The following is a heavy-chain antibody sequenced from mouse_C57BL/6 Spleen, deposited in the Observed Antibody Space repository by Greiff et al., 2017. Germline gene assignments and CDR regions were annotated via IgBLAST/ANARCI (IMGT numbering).Heavy chain of an antibody. CDR3: ASWGDYYAMDY. Sequence: QVQLQQPGAELVKPGASVKLSCKASGYTFTSYWMHWVKQRPGRGPEWVGRIDPNSGGTKYNEKFKSKATLTVDKPSSTAYMQLSSLTSEDSAVYYCASWGDYYAMDYWGQGTSVTVSS. D-gene: IGHD4-1*01. V-gene: IGHV1-72*01. CDR2: IDPNSGGT. J-gene: IGHJ4*01. CDR1: GYTFTSYW.